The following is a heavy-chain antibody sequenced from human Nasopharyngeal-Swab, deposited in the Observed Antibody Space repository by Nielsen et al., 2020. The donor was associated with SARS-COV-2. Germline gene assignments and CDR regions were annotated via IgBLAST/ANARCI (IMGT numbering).Heavy chain of an antibody. CDR2: ISGSGGYT. Sequence: LKISCAASGFTFSSYAMSWVRQAPGKGLEWVSAISGSGGYTYYADSVKGRFTISRDNSKHTVYLQMNSLRAEDTAVFYCAPSVRGIRMYAFDIWGQGTMVTVSS. J-gene: IGHJ3*02. CDR1: GFTFSSYA. CDR3: APSVRGIRMYAFDI. D-gene: IGHD3-10*02. V-gene: IGHV3-23*01.